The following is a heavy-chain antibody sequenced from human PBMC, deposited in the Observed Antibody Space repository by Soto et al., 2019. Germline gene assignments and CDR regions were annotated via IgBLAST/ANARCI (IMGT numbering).Heavy chain of an antibody. CDR3: ARFKLGEDY. CDR1: GGTFSNYT. J-gene: IGHJ4*02. Sequence: QVQLVQSGAEVKKPGSSVKVSCKASGGTFSNYTITWVRQAPGQGLEWMGRLIPILGLANYAQNFRGRVTITADKSTTTAYMELRSLRSEDTAMYYCARFKLGEDYWGQGTLVTVSS. V-gene: IGHV1-69*02. D-gene: IGHD3-16*01. CDR2: LIPILGLA.